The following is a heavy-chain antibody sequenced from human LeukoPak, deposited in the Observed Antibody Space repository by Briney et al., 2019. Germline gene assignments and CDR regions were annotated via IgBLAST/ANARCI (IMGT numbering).Heavy chain of an antibody. V-gene: IGHV3-23*01. D-gene: IGHD1-1*01. CDR3: GKLVGTGTTPSDY. CDR1: GFTFSSYV. CDR2: VSASGTTT. J-gene: IGHJ4*02. Sequence: GGSLTLSCAASGFTFSSYVRTWVRQAPGKGLEWIAVVSASGTTTDYAGSVKGRFTIFRDNSKSTLSLQMNILRADDTAIYYCGKLVGTGTTPSDYWGQGTLVTAS.